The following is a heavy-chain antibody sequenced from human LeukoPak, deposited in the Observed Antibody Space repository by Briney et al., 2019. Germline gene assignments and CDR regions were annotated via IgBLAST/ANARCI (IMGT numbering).Heavy chain of an antibody. CDR3: AGDKGTSYLSSFDY. CDR2: ISYDGSNE. V-gene: IGHV3-30*04. Sequence: QPGGSLRLSCAASGFTFSSYVMHWVRQAPGKGLEWVAIISYDGSNEYYADSVKGRFTISRDNSKNTLYLQMNSLRAADTAVYYCAGDKGTSYLSSFDYWGQGTLVTVSS. J-gene: IGHJ4*02. CDR1: GFTFSSYV. D-gene: IGHD6-6*01.